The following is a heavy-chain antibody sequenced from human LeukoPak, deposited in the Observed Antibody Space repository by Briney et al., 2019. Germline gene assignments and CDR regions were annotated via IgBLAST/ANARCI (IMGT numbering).Heavy chain of an antibody. Sequence: GASVKVSCKSSGYTFTGYNIHWVRQAPGQGLEWMGWINPNSGGSNYARKFRGRVTMTSDTSITAAYMELGSLGFGDTAVYYCARDVQGHSSGWYGGPGDFFFDYWGQGTLVTVSS. V-gene: IGHV1-2*02. J-gene: IGHJ4*02. D-gene: IGHD6-19*01. CDR1: GYTFTGYN. CDR2: INPNSGGS. CDR3: ARDVQGHSSGWYGGPGDFFFDY.